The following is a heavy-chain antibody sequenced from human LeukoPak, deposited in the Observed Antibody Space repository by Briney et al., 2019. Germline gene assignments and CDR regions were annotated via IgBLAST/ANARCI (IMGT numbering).Heavy chain of an antibody. D-gene: IGHD3-10*01. J-gene: IGHJ4*02. CDR1: GFTFSSYG. CDR3: AKGSWTVDY. Sequence: GGSLRLSCAASGFTFSSYGMHWVRQAPGKGLERVAVISYDGSNKYYADSVKGRFTISRDNSKNTLYLQMNSLRAEDTAVYYCAKGSWTVDYWGQGTLVTVSS. V-gene: IGHV3-30*18. CDR2: ISYDGSNK.